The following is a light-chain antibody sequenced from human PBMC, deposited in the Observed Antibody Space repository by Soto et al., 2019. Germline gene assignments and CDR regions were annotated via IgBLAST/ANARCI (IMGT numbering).Light chain of an antibody. CDR3: QQYGSSTWT. V-gene: IGKV3-20*01. Sequence: EIVLTQSPGTLSLSPGERATLSCRASQSVSSSYLAWYQQKPGQAPRLLIYGASNRETGIPDMFSGSGSGTEFTLTISRLEPEDFAVYYCQQYGSSTWTFGQGTKVDIK. J-gene: IGKJ1*01. CDR1: QSVSSSY. CDR2: GAS.